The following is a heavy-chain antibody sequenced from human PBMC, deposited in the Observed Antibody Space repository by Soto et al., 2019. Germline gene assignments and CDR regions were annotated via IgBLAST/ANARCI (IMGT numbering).Heavy chain of an antibody. CDR3: ARDHWWELLGDYGMDV. V-gene: IGHV1-69*12. J-gene: IGHJ6*02. CDR2: IIPIFGTA. Sequence: QVQLEQSGAEVKKPGSSVKVSCKASGGTFSSYAISWVRQAPGQGLEWMGGIIPIFGTANYAQKFQGRVTITADESTSTAYMELSSLRSEDTAVYYCARDHWWELLGDYGMDVWGQGTTVTVSS. CDR1: GGTFSSYA. D-gene: IGHD1-26*01.